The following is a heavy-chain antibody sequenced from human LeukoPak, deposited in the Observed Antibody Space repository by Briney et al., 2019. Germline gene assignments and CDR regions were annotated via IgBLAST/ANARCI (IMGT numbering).Heavy chain of an antibody. V-gene: IGHV3-30*03. CDR2: ISYDGSGK. Sequence: PGRSLRLSCAASGFTFSSFGMHWVRQAPGKGLECLSVISYDGSGKYYADSVRGRFTISRDNSKNTLYLQMDSLRVEDTAVYYCATLYGDRGDYWGQGTLVTVSS. CDR1: GFTFSSFG. J-gene: IGHJ4*02. CDR3: ATLYGDRGDY. D-gene: IGHD4-17*01.